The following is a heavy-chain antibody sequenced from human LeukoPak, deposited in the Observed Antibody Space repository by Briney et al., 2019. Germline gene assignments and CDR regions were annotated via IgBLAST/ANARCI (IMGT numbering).Heavy chain of an antibody. CDR1: GYSISSGYY. D-gene: IGHD2-2*02. J-gene: IGHJ4*02. CDR3: ARGSRGTIVVVPAAIFDY. V-gene: IGHV4-38-2*02. CDR2: IYHSGST. Sequence: PSETLSLTCTVSGYSISSGYYWGWIRQPPGKGLEWIGSIYHSGSTYYNPSLKSRVTISVDTSKNQFSLKLSSVTAADTAVYYCARGSRGTIVVVPAAIFDYWGQGTLVTVSS.